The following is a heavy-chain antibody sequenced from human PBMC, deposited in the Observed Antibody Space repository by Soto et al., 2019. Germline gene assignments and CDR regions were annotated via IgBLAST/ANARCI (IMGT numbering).Heavy chain of an antibody. J-gene: IGHJ5*02. V-gene: IGHV4-4*07. CDR1: GGSMSRYY. CDR3: AREGYVSNWFDP. CDR2: IYSSGSA. D-gene: IGHD3-16*01. Sequence: SETLSLTCSVSGGSMSRYYWSWIRKPAGKGLEWIGRIYSSGSANYNPSLKSRVSMSVDTSNNQFSLMLTSVTAADTAIYFCAREGYVSNWFDPWGQGALVTVSS.